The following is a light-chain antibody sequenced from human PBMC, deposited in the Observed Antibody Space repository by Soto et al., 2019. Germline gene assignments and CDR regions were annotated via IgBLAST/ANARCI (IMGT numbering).Light chain of an antibody. J-gene: IGKJ4*01. Sequence: EIVLTQSPGTLSLSPGERATLSCRASQSVTSNYLAWYQQKPGQAPGLLIYGASSRATGIPDRFSGSGSGTDFTLTISSLQPEDFATYHCQQSYSTPLTFGGGTKVEIK. CDR1: QSVTSNY. CDR3: QQSYSTPLT. CDR2: GAS. V-gene: IGKV3-20*01.